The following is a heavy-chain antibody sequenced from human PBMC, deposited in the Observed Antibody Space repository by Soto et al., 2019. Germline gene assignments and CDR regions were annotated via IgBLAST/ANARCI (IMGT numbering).Heavy chain of an antibody. Sequence: SVKVSCKASGGTFSSYAISWVRQAPGQGLEWMGGIIPIFGTANYAQKFQGRVTITADESTSTAYMELSSLRSEDTAVYYCAEGTIIAAAGQYYYGMDVWGQGTTVTVSS. CDR1: GGTFSSYA. J-gene: IGHJ6*02. CDR3: AEGTIIAAAGQYYYGMDV. V-gene: IGHV1-69*13. D-gene: IGHD6-13*01. CDR2: IIPIFGTA.